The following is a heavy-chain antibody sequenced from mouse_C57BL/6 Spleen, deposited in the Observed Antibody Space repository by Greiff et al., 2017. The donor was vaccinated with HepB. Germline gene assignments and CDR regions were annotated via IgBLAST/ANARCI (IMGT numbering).Heavy chain of an antibody. V-gene: IGHV1-82*01. Sequence: VQRVESGPELVKPGASVKISCKASGYAFSSSWMNWVKQRPGKGLEWIGRIYPGDGDTNYNGKFKGKATLTADKSSSTAYMQLSSLTSEDSAVYFCARGGNLFAYWGQGTLVTVSA. CDR2: IYPGDGDT. D-gene: IGHD2-1*01. CDR1: GYAFSSSW. CDR3: ARGGNLFAY. J-gene: IGHJ3*01.